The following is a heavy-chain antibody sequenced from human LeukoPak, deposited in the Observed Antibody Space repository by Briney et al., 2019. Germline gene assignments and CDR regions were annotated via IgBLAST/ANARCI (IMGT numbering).Heavy chain of an antibody. V-gene: IGHV3-21*01. J-gene: IGHJ4*02. Sequence: GGSLRLSCAASGFTFSSYSMNWVRQAPGKGLEWVSSISSSSSYIYYADSVKGRFTISRDNAKNSLYLQMNSLRAEDTAVYYCARAPLGVVTRNFFDYWGQGTLVTISS. CDR3: ARAPLGVVTRNFFDY. CDR1: GFTFSSYS. D-gene: IGHD3-3*01. CDR2: ISSSSSYI.